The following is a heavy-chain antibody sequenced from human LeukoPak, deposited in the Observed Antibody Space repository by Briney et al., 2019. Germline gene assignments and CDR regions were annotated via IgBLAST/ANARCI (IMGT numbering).Heavy chain of an antibody. D-gene: IGHD4-11*01. V-gene: IGHV1-18*01. J-gene: IGHJ4*02. CDR1: GYTFTSYG. CDR2: ISTYNGNT. Sequence: ASVKVSCKATGYTFTSYGISWVRNAPGQGLERMGWISTYNGNTNYAQKLQGRVTMTTDTSTTTAYMELRSLTSDDTAVYYCARDPTTQTFDYWGQGTLVTVSS. CDR3: ARDPTTQTFDY.